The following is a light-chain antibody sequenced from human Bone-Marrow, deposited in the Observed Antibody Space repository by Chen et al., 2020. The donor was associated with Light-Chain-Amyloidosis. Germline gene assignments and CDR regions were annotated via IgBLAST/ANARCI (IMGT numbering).Light chain of an antibody. CDR3: QQYGTSPLT. V-gene: IGKV3-20*01. CDR1: QTISSNY. J-gene: IGKJ4*01. CDR2: GSS. Sequence: EIVLTQSPGTLSLSPGEGANLSCRASQTISSNYLTWYHQKFGQAPRLLIYGSSSRATGIPDRFTGSGSGTDCTRTINRLEPEDCAMYYCQQYGTSPLTYGGGTKVDIQ.